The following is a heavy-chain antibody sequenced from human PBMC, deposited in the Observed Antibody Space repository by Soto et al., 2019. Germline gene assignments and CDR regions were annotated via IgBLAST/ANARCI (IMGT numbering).Heavy chain of an antibody. Sequence: PGGSLRLSCAAPGFTFSSYWMSWVRQAPGKGLEWVANIKQDGSEKYYVDSVKGRFTISRDNAKNSLYLQMNSLRAEDTAVYYCARDRGYGVFFDYWGQGTLVTVSS. CDR3: ARDRGYGVFFDY. J-gene: IGHJ4*02. V-gene: IGHV3-7*03. D-gene: IGHD4-17*01. CDR1: GFTFSSYW. CDR2: IKQDGSEK.